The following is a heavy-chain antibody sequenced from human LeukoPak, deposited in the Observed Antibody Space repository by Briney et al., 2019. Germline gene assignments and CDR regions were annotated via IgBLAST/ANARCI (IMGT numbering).Heavy chain of an antibody. J-gene: IGHJ4*02. CDR2: ISGSGGST. CDR1: GFTFSDYY. V-gene: IGHV3-23*01. D-gene: IGHD2-21*02. CDR3: AKDQDCGGDCYLPLVGYFDY. Sequence: GGSLRLSCAASGFTFSDYYMSWVRQAPGKGLEWVSAISGSGGSTYCADSVKGRFTISRDNSKNTLYLQMNSLRAEDTAVYYCAKDQDCGGDCYLPLVGYFDYWGQGTLVTVSS.